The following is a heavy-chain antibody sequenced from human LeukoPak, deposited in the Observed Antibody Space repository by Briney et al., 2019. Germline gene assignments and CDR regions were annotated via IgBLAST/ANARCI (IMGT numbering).Heavy chain of an antibody. Sequence: SVKVFCKASGGTFSSYATSWVRQAPGQGLEWMGGIIPIFGTANYAQKFQGRVTITKDESTRTVYLELTSLTSDDTAVYYCARDVHGDYGSGWFDPWGQGTLVSVSS. J-gene: IGHJ5*02. CDR1: GGTFSSYA. D-gene: IGHD4-17*01. CDR2: IIPIFGTA. CDR3: ARDVHGDYGSGWFDP. V-gene: IGHV1-69*05.